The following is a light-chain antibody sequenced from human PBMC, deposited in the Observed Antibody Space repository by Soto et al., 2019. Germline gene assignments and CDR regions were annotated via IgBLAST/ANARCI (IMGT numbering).Light chain of an antibody. CDR2: AAS. Sequence: DIQLTQSPSFLSASVGDRVTITCRASQGINNYLAWYQQKPGKAPKLLIYAASTLQSGVPSRFSGSASGTEFTLTISSLQPEDFATYYCQHLNGYPCTFGPGTKVDIK. V-gene: IGKV1-9*01. CDR3: QHLNGYPCT. CDR1: QGINNY. J-gene: IGKJ3*01.